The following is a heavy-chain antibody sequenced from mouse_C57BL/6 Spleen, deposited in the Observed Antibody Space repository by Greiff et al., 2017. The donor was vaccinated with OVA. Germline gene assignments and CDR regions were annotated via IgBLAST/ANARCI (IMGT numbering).Heavy chain of an antibody. CDR3: ARSGQLRLRDFDY. CDR1: GYAFTNYL. Sequence: VQLQQSGAELVRPGTSVKVSCKASGYAFTNYLIEWVKQRPGQGLEWIGVINPGSGGTNYNEKFKGKATLTADKSSSTAYMQLSSLTSEDSAVYFCARSGQLRLRDFDYWGQGTTLTVSS. CDR2: INPGSGGT. D-gene: IGHD3-2*02. V-gene: IGHV1-54*01. J-gene: IGHJ2*01.